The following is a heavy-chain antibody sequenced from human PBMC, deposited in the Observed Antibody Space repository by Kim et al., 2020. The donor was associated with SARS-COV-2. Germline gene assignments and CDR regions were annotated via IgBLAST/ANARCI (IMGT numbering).Heavy chain of an antibody. Sequence: GESLKISCKGSGYSFTSYWIGWVRQMPGKGLEWMGIIYPGDSDTRYSPSFQGQVTISADKSISTAYLQWSSLKASDTAMYYCARQIYHYYDSSGYYAGFDYWGQGTLVTVSS. V-gene: IGHV5-51*01. D-gene: IGHD3-22*01. J-gene: IGHJ4*02. CDR2: IYPGDSDT. CDR1: GYSFTSYW. CDR3: ARQIYHYYDSSGYYAGFDY.